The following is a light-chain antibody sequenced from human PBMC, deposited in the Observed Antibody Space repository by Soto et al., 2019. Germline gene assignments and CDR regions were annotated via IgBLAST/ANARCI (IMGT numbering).Light chain of an antibody. Sequence: DIQMTQSPSSLSASVGHRVTIACRASQCIISYLSWYQHKPGKAPKVLMYSSSILQSGVLSRFSGSGSGTDFPLTITSLQPEDFATYYCQQTYSTLTFGGETKVDNK. CDR3: QQTYSTLT. J-gene: IGKJ4*01. V-gene: IGKV1-39*01. CDR1: QCIISY. CDR2: SSS.